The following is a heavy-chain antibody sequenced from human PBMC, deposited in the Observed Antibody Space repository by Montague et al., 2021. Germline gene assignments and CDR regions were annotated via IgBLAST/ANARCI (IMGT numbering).Heavy chain of an antibody. CDR2: IYDSGST. D-gene: IGHD2-15*01. CDR1: GGSISSGGFY. CDR3: ARSGGYCSGGRCDTFDY. J-gene: IGHJ4*02. Sequence: TLSLTCSVSGGSISSGGFYWSCIRQRPGKGPVWIVSIYDSGSTNYNPSLKSRLTLSRDTSKNQVSLRLTSVTAAETAVYYCARSGGYCSGGRCDTFDYWGQGTLVTVSS. V-gene: IGHV4-31*03.